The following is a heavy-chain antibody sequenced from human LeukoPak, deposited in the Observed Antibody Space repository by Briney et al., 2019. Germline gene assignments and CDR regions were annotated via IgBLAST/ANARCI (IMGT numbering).Heavy chain of an antibody. V-gene: IGHV1-69*13. CDR1: GGTFSSYA. CDR3: ARLVGSSSPNWFDP. J-gene: IGHJ5*02. D-gene: IGHD6-13*01. Sequence: ASVKVSCKASGGTFSSYAISWVRQAPGQGLEWMGRIIPIFGTANYAQKFQGRVTITADESTSTAYMELSSLRSEDTAVYYCARLVGSSSPNWFDPWGQGTLVTVSS. CDR2: IIPIFGTA.